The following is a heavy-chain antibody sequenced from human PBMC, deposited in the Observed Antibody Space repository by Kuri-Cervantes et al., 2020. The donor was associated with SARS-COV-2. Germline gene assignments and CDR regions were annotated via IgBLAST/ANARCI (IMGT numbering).Heavy chain of an antibody. D-gene: IGHD3-10*01. J-gene: IGHJ5*02. CDR3: ARDPVYGSGSYNNWFDP. CDR1: GYTLTELS. CDR2: FDPEDGET. Sequence: ASVKVSCKVSGYTLTELSMHWVRQAPGKGLEWMGGFDPEDGETIYAQKFQGRVTMTEDTSTDTAYMELSRLRSDDTAVYYCARDPVYGSGSYNNWFDPWGQGTLVTVSS. V-gene: IGHV1-24*01.